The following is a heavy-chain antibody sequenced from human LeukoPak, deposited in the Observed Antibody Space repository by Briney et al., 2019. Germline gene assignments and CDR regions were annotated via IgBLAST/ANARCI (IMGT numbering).Heavy chain of an antibody. Sequence: ASVKVSCKASGYTFTSYGISWVRQAPGQGLEWMGWISAYNGNTNYAQKLQGRVTMTTDTSTSTAYMELRSLRSEDTAAYYCARGSYGLLEGYFDYWGQGTLVTVSS. CDR1: GYTFTSYG. J-gene: IGHJ4*02. D-gene: IGHD2-15*01. CDR3: ARGSYGLLEGYFDY. V-gene: IGHV1-18*01. CDR2: ISAYNGNT.